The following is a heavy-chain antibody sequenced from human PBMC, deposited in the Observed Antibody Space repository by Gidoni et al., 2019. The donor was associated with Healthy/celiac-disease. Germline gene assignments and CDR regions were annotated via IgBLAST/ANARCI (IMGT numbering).Heavy chain of an antibody. V-gene: IGHV3-21*01. J-gene: IGHJ4*02. CDR3: AKSFWSGYWTFDY. CDR1: GFPFSSSC. CDR2: ISSSSSYI. Sequence: EVQLVESGGGLVKPGGSLRLSCASSGFPFSSSCMNWVRQAQGKGLEWVSSISSSSSYIYYADSVKGRFTISRDNAKNSLYLQMNSLRAEDTAVYYCAKSFWSGYWTFDYWGQGTLVTVSS. D-gene: IGHD3-3*01.